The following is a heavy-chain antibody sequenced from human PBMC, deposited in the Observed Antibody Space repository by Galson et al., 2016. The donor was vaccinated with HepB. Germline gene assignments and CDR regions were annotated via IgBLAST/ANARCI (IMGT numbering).Heavy chain of an antibody. CDR2: IYYSGST. CDR3: ARGQDVFDY. J-gene: IGHJ4*02. CDR1: GGSINTYF. V-gene: IGHV4-59*08. Sequence: ATLSLSCSVSGGSINTYFWSWIRQPPGKALEWIGYIYYSGSTSYNPSLKSRVTMSVDTSEKQISLRLSPVTAADTAVYYCARGQDVFDYWGQGTLVTVSS.